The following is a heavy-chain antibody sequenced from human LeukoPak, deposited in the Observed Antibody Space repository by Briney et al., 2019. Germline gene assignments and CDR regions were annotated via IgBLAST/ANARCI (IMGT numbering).Heavy chain of an antibody. CDR3: ARGRGYMDV. J-gene: IGHJ6*03. CDR2: IYPRDSDT. V-gene: IGHV5-51*01. D-gene: IGHD1-26*01. CDR1: GYSFTIYW. Sequence: GESLKISCKTSGYSFTIYWIGWVRQLPGKGLEWMGIIYPRDSDTSYSPSFQGQVTISADKSINTAYLQWSSLKASDTAMYYCARGRGYMDVWGKGTTVTVSS.